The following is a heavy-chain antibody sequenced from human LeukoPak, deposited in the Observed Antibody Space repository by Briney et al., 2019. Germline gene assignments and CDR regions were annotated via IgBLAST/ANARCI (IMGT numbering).Heavy chain of an antibody. CDR2: ISYDGSNK. D-gene: IGHD2-21*02. CDR3: ANDGQAYCGGDCYSISNWFDP. Sequence: GGSLRLSCAASGFTFSSYGVHWVRQAPGKGLEWVAVISYDGSNKYYADSVKGRFTISRDNSKNTLYLQMNSLRAEDTAVYYCANDGQAYCGGDCYSISNWFDPWGQGTLVTVSS. J-gene: IGHJ5*02. V-gene: IGHV3-30*18. CDR1: GFTFSSYG.